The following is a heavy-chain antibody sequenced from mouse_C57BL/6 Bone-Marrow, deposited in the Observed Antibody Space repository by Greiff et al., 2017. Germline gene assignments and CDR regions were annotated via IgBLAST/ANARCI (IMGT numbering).Heavy chain of an antibody. CDR2: ISSGGSYT. CDR1: GFTFSSYG. Sequence: EVHLVESGGDLVKPGGSLKLSCAASGFTFSSYGMSWVRQTPDKRLEWVATISSGGSYTYYPDSVKGRFTISRDNAKNTLYLQMSSLKSEDTAMFYCARLPGDYWGQGTSVTVSS. V-gene: IGHV5-6*01. CDR3: ARLPGDY. J-gene: IGHJ4*01.